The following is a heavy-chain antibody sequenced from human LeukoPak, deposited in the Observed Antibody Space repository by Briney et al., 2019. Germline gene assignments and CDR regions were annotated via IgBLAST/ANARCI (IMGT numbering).Heavy chain of an antibody. Sequence: SETLSLTCTVSGGSIRNGDYYWSWIRQPPGKGLEWIGYIYYSGSTYYNPSLKSRVTTSVDTSKNHFSLKLSSVTAAGTAVYYCARAETGGYDYFDFWGQGTPVTVSS. CDR3: ARAETGGYDYFDF. V-gene: IGHV4-30-4*01. CDR1: GGSIRNGDYY. CDR2: IYYSGST. D-gene: IGHD5-12*01. J-gene: IGHJ4*02.